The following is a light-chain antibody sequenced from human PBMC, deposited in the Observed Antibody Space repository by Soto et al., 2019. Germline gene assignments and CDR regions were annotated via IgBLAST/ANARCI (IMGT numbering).Light chain of an antibody. CDR3: QQRSNWPIT. Sequence: MVLTQSPATLSLSPGERAALSCRAIQSVSSYLALYQQKPGQAPRLLLYDASNRATGIPARFSGSGSGTDFTLTISSLEPEDFAVYYCQQRSNWPITFGQGTRLEI. CDR1: QSVSSY. J-gene: IGKJ5*01. V-gene: IGKV3-11*01. CDR2: DAS.